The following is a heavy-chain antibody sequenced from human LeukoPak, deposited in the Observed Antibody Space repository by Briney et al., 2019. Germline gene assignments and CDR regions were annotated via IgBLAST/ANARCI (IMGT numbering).Heavy chain of an antibody. CDR3: ARDACSSTSCYYVIDP. Sequence: ASVKVSCKASGYTFTSYGISWVRQAPGQGLEWMGWISAYNGNTNYAQKLQGRVTMTTDTSTSTAYMELRSLRSDDTAVYYCARDACSSTSCYYVIDPWGQGTLVIVSS. V-gene: IGHV1-18*01. CDR1: GYTFTSYG. J-gene: IGHJ5*02. D-gene: IGHD2-2*01. CDR2: ISAYNGNT.